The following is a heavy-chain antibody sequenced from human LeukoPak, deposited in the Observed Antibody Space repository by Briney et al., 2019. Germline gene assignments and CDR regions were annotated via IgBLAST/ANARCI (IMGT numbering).Heavy chain of an antibody. D-gene: IGHD3-22*01. CDR1: GGTFSSYA. CDR3: ARSKRGYYDSSGYFDY. J-gene: IGHJ4*02. Sequence: SVKVSCKASGGTFSSYAISWVRQAPGQGLEWMGGIIPIFGTANYAQKFQGRVTITTDESTSTAYMELSSLRSEDTAVYYCARSKRGYYDSSGYFDYWGQGALVTVSS. V-gene: IGHV1-69*05. CDR2: IIPIFGTA.